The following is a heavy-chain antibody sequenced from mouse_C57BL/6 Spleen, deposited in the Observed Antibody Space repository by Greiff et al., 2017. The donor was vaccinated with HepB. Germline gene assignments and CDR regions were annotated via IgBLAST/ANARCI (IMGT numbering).Heavy chain of an antibody. Sequence: VQLQQPGTELVKPGASVKLSCKASGYTFTSYWMHWVKQRPGQGLEWIGNINPSNGGTNYNEKFKSKATLTVDKSSSTAYMQLSSLTSEDSAVYDCAREGENYGNYDAMDYWGQGTSVTVSS. J-gene: IGHJ4*01. CDR3: AREGENYGNYDAMDY. D-gene: IGHD2-1*01. CDR2: INPSNGGT. CDR1: GYTFTSYW. V-gene: IGHV1-53*01.